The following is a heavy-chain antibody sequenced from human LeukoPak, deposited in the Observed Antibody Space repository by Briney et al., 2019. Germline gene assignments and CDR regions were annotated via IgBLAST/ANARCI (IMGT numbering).Heavy chain of an antibody. V-gene: IGHV3-23*01. J-gene: IGHJ5*02. D-gene: IGHD2-2*01. CDR2: IMGVGGST. Sequence: GGSRSLSFAASGFTFTNYAMGGVRQAPGKGLEWFSGIMGVGGSTYYADSVKGRFTISKDNSKNTLYLQMNSLRAEDTAVYYCAKSGCSSTSCYGLFSGWFDPWGQGTLVTVSS. CDR3: AKSGCSSTSCYGLFSGWFDP. CDR1: GFTFTNYA.